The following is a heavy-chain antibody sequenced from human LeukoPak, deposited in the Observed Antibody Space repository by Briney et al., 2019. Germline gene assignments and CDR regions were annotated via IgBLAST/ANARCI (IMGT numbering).Heavy chain of an antibody. CDR1: GFTFSNYA. D-gene: IGHD2-2*01. CDR2: ISGSGGST. CDR3: AKDVGDIVVVPAATTDY. Sequence: PGGSLRLSCAASGFTFSNYAMSWVRQAPGKGLEWVSAISGSGGSTYYADSVKGRFTISRDNSKNTLYLQMNSLRAEDTAVYYCAKDVGDIVVVPAATTDYWGQGTLVTVSS. J-gene: IGHJ4*02. V-gene: IGHV3-23*01.